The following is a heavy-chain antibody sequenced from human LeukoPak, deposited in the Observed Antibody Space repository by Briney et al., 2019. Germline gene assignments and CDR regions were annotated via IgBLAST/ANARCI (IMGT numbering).Heavy chain of an antibody. V-gene: IGHV3-7*01. J-gene: IGHJ6*03. D-gene: IGHD6-13*01. CDR1: GFTFSSYW. CDR2: IKQDASEK. Sequence: GGSLRLSCAASGFTFSSYWMSWVRQAPGKGLEWVANIKQDASEKYYVDSVTGRFTISRDNAKNSLSLQMNTLRGEDTALYFCVRVRWSSSSAYYMDVWGEGTTVTVSS. CDR3: VRVRWSSSSAYYMDV.